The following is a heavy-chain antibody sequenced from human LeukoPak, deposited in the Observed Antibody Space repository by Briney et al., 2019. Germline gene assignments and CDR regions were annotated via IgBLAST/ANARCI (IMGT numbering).Heavy chain of an antibody. CDR1: GGSFSGYY. J-gene: IGHJ4*02. D-gene: IGHD3-10*01. Sequence: PSETLSLTCAVYGGSFSGYYWSWIRQPPGKGLEWIGEINHSGSTNYKPSLKRRGTLSVDTAKNQYSLKLSSVAAADTAVYYCASRLWFGEVWGQGTLVTVSS. CDR2: INHSGST. CDR3: ASRLWFGEV. V-gene: IGHV4-34*01.